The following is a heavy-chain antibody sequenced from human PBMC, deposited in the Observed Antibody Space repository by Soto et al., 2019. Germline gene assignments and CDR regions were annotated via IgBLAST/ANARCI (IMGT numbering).Heavy chain of an antibody. CDR2: ISAYNGNT. J-gene: IGHJ5*02. V-gene: IGHV1-18*01. CDR3: ARAERRTWYSSGWYYWFDP. CDR1: GYTFTSYG. D-gene: IGHD6-19*01. Sequence: QVQLVQSGAEVKKPGASVKVSCKASGYTFTSYGISWVRQAPGQGLEWMGWISAYNGNTNYAQKLQDRVTMTTDTSTSTAYMELRSLRSDDTAVYYCARAERRTWYSSGWYYWFDPWGQGTLVTVSS.